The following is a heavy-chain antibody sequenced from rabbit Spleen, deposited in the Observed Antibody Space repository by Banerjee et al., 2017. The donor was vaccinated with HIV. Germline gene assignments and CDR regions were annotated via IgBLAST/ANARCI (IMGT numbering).Heavy chain of an antibody. Sequence: SLEESGGDRVKPGASLTLTCTASGFSFSDSYYMCWVRQAPGKGLEWIAFIDTGNSGYTYYLTSAQARLTISKASSAAVTLQMSRKTAVETSSYFRERDPGSSFSSYGMPISGPVTLVPAS. CDR3: ERDPGSSFSSYGMPI. D-gene: IGHD8-1*01. CDR2: IDTGNSGYT. CDR1: GFSFSDSYY. J-gene: IGHJ4*02. V-gene: IGHV1S40*01.